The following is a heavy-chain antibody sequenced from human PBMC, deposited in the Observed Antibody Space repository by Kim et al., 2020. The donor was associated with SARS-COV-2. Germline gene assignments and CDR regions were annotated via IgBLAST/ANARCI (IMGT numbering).Heavy chain of an antibody. CDR3: TRFPDMEENSSQENFDY. V-gene: IGHV3-49*03. Sequence: GGSLRLSCTASGFTFGDYAMSWFRQAPGKGLEWVGFIRSKAYGGTTEYAASVKGRFTISRDDSKSIAYLQMNSLKTEDTAVYYCTRFPDMEENSSQENFDYWGQGTLVTVSS. J-gene: IGHJ4*02. D-gene: IGHD6-13*01. CDR1: GFTFGDYA. CDR2: IRSKAYGGTT.